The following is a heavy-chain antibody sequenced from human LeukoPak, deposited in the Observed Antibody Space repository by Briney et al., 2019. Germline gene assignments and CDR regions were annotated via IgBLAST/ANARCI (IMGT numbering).Heavy chain of an antibody. CDR3: ARRRSYYYYYMDV. CDR2: INHSGST. Sequence: SETLSLTCTVSGGSISSSSYYWSWIRQPPGKGLEWIGEINHSGSTNYNPSLKSRVTISVDTSKNQFSLKLSSVTAADTAVYYCARRRSYYYYYMDVWGKGTTVTISS. V-gene: IGHV4-39*07. CDR1: GGSISSSSYY. J-gene: IGHJ6*03.